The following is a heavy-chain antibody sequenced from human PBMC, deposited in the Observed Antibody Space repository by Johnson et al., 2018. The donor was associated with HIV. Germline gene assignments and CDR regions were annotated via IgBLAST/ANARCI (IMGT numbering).Heavy chain of an antibody. J-gene: IGHJ3*02. V-gene: IGHV3-11*04. D-gene: IGHD2-15*01. CDR1: GFTFHDSY. CDR3: AREGGYCSGGNCWFPFDI. CDR2: ISGSGGTM. Sequence: QVQLVESGGGLVKPGGSLRLSCAASGFTFHDSYMSWIRQAPGKGLEWISYISGSGGTMYSADSVKGRFTISRNNANNSLHLQMNNLRAEDTAVYYCAREGGYCSGGNCWFPFDIWGQGTMVTVSS.